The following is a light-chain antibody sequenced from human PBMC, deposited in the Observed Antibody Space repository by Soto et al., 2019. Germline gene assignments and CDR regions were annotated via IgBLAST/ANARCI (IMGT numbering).Light chain of an antibody. CDR2: DVS. CDR1: SSDVGGYNS. CDR3: SSYTSSSSWA. V-gene: IGLV2-14*01. Sequence: QAVVTQPASVSGSPGQSITISCTGTSSDVGGYNSVSWYQQHPGKAPKVMIYDVSNRPSGVSNRFSGSKSGNTASLTISGLQAEDEADYYCSSYTSSSSWAFGGGTQLTVL. J-gene: IGLJ2*01.